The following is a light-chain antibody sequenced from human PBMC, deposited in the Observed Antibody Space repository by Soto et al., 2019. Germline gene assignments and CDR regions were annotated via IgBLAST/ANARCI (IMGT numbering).Light chain of an antibody. V-gene: IGKV1-39*01. CDR1: QSVSRS. CDR2: AAS. J-gene: IGKJ1*01. Sequence: QLTQSPSSLSASVGDRVIITCRASQSVSRSLTWYQQKPGQPPKLLLYAASTLHSGVPSRFSGSGSGTEFTLTSSSLQPEDVATYYCQQNAITPPWTFGQGTKV. CDR3: QQNAITPPWT.